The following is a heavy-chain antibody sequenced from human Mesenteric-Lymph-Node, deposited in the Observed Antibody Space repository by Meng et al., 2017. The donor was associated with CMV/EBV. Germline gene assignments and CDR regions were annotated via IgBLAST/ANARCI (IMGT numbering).Heavy chain of an antibody. CDR2: IKTSGDYT. V-gene: IGHV1-46*02. Sequence: ASVKVSCKASGYRFDIYDLHWVRQAPGQGLEWVAMIKTSGDYTTYARKLQGRVAVTSDTSTSTVYLELSSLRSEDTALYYCARAVDVSAQPGIPSYSHFDRWGPGTLVTVSS. CDR1: GYRFDIYD. D-gene: IGHD2-15*01. CDR3: ARAVDVSAQPGIPSYSHFDR. J-gene: IGHJ4*02.